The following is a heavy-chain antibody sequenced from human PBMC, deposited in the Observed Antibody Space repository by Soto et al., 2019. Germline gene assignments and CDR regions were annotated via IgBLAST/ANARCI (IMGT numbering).Heavy chain of an antibody. Sequence: LGESLKISCKGSGYSFTSYWISWVRQMPGKGLEWMGRIDPSDSYTNYSPSFQGHVTISADKSISTAYLQWSSLKASDTAMYYCARRGRYFDWFPDYWGQGTLVTVSS. V-gene: IGHV5-10-1*01. J-gene: IGHJ4*02. D-gene: IGHD3-9*01. CDR2: IDPSDSYT. CDR3: ARRGRYFDWFPDY. CDR1: GYSFTSYW.